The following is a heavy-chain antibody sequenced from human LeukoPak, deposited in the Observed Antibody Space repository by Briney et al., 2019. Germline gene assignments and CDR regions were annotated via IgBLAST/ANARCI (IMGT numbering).Heavy chain of an antibody. D-gene: IGHD3-16*01. V-gene: IGHV3-21*01. J-gene: IGHJ4*02. CDR3: ARWVNYADY. CDR1: GFTFGDYA. Sequence: KPGRSLRLSCRASGFTFGDYAMTWVRQAPGKGLEWVSSISASSTYIYYADSVKGRFTISRDNANNSLYLQMNSLRAEDTAVYYCARWVNYADYWGQGTLVTVSS. CDR2: ISASSTYI.